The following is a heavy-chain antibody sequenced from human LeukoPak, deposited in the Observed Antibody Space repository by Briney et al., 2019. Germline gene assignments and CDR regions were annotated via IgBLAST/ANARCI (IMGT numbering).Heavy chain of an antibody. V-gene: IGHV3-30*02. Sequence: PGGSLRLSCAASGFTFSSYGMHWVRQAPGKGLEWVAFIRYDGSNKYYADSVKGRFTISRDNSKNTLYLQMNSLRAEDTAVYYCAKDSSGYYRHYYYCMDVWGEGTTVTVSS. CDR2: IRYDGSNK. D-gene: IGHD3-22*01. CDR3: AKDSSGYYRHYYYCMDV. CDR1: GFTFSSYG. J-gene: IGHJ6*03.